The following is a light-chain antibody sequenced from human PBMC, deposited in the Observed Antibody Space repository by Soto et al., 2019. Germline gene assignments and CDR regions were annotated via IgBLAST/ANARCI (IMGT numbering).Light chain of an antibody. J-gene: IGKJ1*01. CDR1: QDIDNN. Sequence: DIVMTQSPATLSVSPGERATLSCRASQDIDNNLAWYQQKPGQSPTLLIYDASTRATGLPARFSGSASGAEFTLTIRSLQSEDIAVYYCQQYDKWPGTFGRGTLV. CDR2: DAS. V-gene: IGKV3-15*01. CDR3: QQYDKWPGT.